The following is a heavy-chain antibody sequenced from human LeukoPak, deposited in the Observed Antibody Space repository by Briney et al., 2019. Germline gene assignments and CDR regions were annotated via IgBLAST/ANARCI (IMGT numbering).Heavy chain of an antibody. V-gene: IGHV3-23*01. CDR3: AKAPPVMITFGGVIASYWYFDL. D-gene: IGHD3-16*02. Sequence: GGSLRLSCAASGFTVSTYSMSWVRQAPGKGLEWVSAISGSGGSTYYADSVKGRFTISRDNSKNTLYLQMNSLRAEDTAVYYCAKAPPVMITFGGVIASYWYFDLWGRGTLVTVSS. CDR1: GFTVSTYS. CDR2: ISGSGGST. J-gene: IGHJ2*01.